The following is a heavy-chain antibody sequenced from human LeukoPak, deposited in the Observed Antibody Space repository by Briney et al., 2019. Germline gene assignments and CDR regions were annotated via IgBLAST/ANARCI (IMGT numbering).Heavy chain of an antibody. CDR1: GGSISSSSYY. Sequence: SETLSLTCTVSGGSISSSSYYWGWIRQPPGKGLEWIGSIYYSGSTYYNPSLNGRVAISVDTSKNQFSLKLSSVTAADTAVYYCARDMGDGYYPVDYWGQGTLVTVSS. D-gene: IGHD5-24*01. CDR3: ARDMGDGYYPVDY. V-gene: IGHV4-39*07. J-gene: IGHJ4*02. CDR2: IYYSGST.